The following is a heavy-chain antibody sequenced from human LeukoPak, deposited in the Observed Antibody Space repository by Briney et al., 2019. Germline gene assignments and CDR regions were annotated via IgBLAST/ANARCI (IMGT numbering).Heavy chain of an antibody. D-gene: IGHD2-2*01. J-gene: IGHJ4*02. CDR2: ISGSGGST. V-gene: IGHV3-23*01. CDR3: AKERYGGYCSSTSCSNFDY. Sequence: GGSLRLSCAASGFTFSSYAMSWVRQAPGKGLEWVSAISGSGGSTYYADSVKGRFTISRDNSKNTLYLQMNSLRAEDTAVYYCAKERYGGYCSSTSCSNFDYWGQGTLVTVSS. CDR1: GFTFSSYA.